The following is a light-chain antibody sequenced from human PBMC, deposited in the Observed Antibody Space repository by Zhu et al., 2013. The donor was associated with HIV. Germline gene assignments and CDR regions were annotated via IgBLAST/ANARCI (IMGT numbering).Light chain of an antibody. V-gene: IGKV1-13*02. CDR2: DAS. CDR1: QGISTS. J-gene: IGKJ4*01. Sequence: GDRVTIPCRASQGISTSLAWYQQKPGTPPKLLIYDASTLERGVPSRFSGSGSGAYFTLTISSLQPEDFATYYCHQFKSYPLTFGGGTKVEIK. CDR3: HQFKSYPLT.